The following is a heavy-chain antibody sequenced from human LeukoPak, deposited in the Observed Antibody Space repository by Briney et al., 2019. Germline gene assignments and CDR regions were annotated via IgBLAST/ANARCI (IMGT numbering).Heavy chain of an antibody. V-gene: IGHV4-59*01. CDR2: ISYSGST. CDR3: ARAPLLRYFDWLSSFDY. Sequence: TSETLSLTCTVSGVSISTYSWSWIRQPPGKGLEWIGYISYSGSTSYNPSLRSRVTISVDTSRNQFSLKLSSVTAADTAVYYCARAPLLRYFDWLSSFDYWGQGTLVTVSS. D-gene: IGHD3-9*01. CDR1: GVSISTYS. J-gene: IGHJ4*02.